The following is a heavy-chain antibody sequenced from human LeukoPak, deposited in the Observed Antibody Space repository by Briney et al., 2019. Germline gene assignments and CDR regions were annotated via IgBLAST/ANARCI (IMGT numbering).Heavy chain of an antibody. D-gene: IGHD5-18*01. CDR1: GGTFASYA. J-gene: IGHJ4*02. Sequence: SVKVSCKASGGTFASYAISWVRQAPGQGLEWMGRIIPIFGTVNHAQKFQGRVTMTTDESTSTAYMELSSLRSEDTAVYYCARVSTEVDTAMAVFDYWGQGTLVTASS. V-gene: IGHV1-69*05. CDR3: ARVSTEVDTAMAVFDY. CDR2: IIPIFGTV.